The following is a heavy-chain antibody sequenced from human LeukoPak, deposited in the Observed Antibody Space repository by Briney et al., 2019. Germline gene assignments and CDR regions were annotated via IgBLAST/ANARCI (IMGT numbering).Heavy chain of an antibody. CDR1: GFTFSSYG. CDR2: INHSGST. Sequence: GSLRLSCAASGFTFSSYGMTWVRQPPGKGLEWIGEINHSGSTNYNPSLKSRVTISVDTSKNQFSLKLSSVTAADTAVYYCARRRRHYDSSGYYYRLNYFDYWGQGTLVTVSS. CDR3: ARRRRHYDSSGYYYRLNYFDY. V-gene: IGHV4-34*01. J-gene: IGHJ4*02. D-gene: IGHD3-22*01.